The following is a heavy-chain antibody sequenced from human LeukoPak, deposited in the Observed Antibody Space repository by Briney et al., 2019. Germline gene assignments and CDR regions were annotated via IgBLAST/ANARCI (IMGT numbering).Heavy chain of an antibody. Sequence: SETLSLTCTVSGASIRSGDYYWSWIRQPPGKGLEWIGYIYDSGSTYYNPSLKRRITISVDTSENRFSLKLSSVTATDTAVYYCARGQEGQWLVVDYWGQGTLVTVSS. D-gene: IGHD6-19*01. CDR3: ARGQEGQWLVVDY. V-gene: IGHV4-30-4*01. J-gene: IGHJ4*02. CDR2: IYDSGST. CDR1: GASIRSGDYY.